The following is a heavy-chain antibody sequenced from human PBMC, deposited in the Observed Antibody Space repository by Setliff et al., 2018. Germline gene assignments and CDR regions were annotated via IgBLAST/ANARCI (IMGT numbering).Heavy chain of an antibody. J-gene: IGHJ5*02. V-gene: IGHV4-39*07. CDR1: GGSISSSSYY. CDR2: IYHSGST. CDR3: ARAGFELGQYNWFDP. Sequence: SETLSLTCTVSGGSISSSSYYWGWIRQPPGKGLEWIGSIYHSGSTYYNPSLKSRVTISVDTSKNQFSLNLTSVTAADTAVYYRARAGFELGQYNWFDPWGQGTLVTVSS. D-gene: IGHD3-3*02.